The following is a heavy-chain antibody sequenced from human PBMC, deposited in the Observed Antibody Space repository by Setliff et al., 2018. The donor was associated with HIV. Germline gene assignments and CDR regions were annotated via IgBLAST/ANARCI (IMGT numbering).Heavy chain of an antibody. J-gene: IGHJ4*02. CDR3: ARLGSGWSDSRNIRGEYSFDY. V-gene: IGHV1-18*01. CDR2: ISAYNGHT. CDR1: GYTFTTYG. Sequence: ASVKVSCKPSGYTFTTYGLSWVRQAPGQGLEWMGWISAYNGHTNYAQKFQGRVTMTTDTSTSTAYMELRSLRSDDTAVYYCARLGSGWSDSRNIRGEYSFDYWGQGTLVTVSS. D-gene: IGHD6-19*01.